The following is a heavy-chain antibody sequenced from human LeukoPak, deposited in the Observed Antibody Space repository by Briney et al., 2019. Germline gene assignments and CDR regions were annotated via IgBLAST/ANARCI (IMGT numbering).Heavy chain of an antibody. V-gene: IGHV3-7*01. Sequence: PGGSLRLSCAASGFTFSNYWMSWVRQAPGKGLEWVANINQRGSEKYYVDSVKGRFTISRDNAKNSLYLQMNSLRAEDTAVYYCVPQGYRHSSSSYGGNWGQGTLVTVSS. D-gene: IGHD6-13*01. CDR1: GFTFSNYW. J-gene: IGHJ4*02. CDR3: VPQGYRHSSSSYGGN. CDR2: INQRGSEK.